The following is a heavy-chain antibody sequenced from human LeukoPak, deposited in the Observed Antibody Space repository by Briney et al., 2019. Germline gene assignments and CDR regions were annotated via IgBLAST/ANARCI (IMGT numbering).Heavy chain of an antibody. V-gene: IGHV4-38-2*01. CDR3: ARTRDYGYFDY. Sequence: SETLSLTCAVSGYSISSGYYWGWIRQPPGKGLEWIGYIFSGGITNYNPSLKSRVTISVDTSKSQLSLKLSSVIAADTAVYYCARTRDYGYFDYWGQGTLVTVSS. CDR1: GYSISSGYY. J-gene: IGHJ4*02. CDR2: IFSGGIT. D-gene: IGHD4-17*01.